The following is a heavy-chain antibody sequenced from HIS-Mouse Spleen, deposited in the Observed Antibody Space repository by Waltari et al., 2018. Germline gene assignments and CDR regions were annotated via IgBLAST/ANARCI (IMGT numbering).Heavy chain of an antibody. CDR3: AREIPYSSSWYDWYFDL. V-gene: IGHV4-39*07. D-gene: IGHD6-13*01. CDR2: IYYSGST. J-gene: IGHJ2*01. CDR1: GGSLRSSIYY. Sequence: QLQLQASGPGLVKPSETLSLTCTFSGGSLRSSIYYLRWTRQPPGKGLEWIGSIYYSGSTYYNPSLKSRVTISVDTSKNQFSLKLSSVTAADTAVYYCAREIPYSSSWYDWYFDLWGRGTLVTVSS.